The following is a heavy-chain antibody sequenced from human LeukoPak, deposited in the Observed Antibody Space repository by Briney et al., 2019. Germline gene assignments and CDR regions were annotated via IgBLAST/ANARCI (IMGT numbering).Heavy chain of an antibody. D-gene: IGHD3-22*01. CDR1: GYSFTSYW. CDR3: ARHDKQGAADYFDY. V-gene: IGHV5-51*01. J-gene: IGHJ4*02. Sequence: GASLQTSCKGSGYSFTSYWIGWVRQMPGKGLEWMGIIYPGDSDTRYSPSFQGQVTISADKSISTAYLQWSSLKASDTAMYYCARHDKQGAADYFDYWGQGTLVAVSS. CDR2: IYPGDSDT.